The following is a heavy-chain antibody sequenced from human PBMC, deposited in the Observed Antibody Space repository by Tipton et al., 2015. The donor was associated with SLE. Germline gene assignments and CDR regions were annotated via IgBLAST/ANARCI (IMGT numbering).Heavy chain of an antibody. Sequence: SLRLSCAASGFTFSSYAMSWVRQAPGEGLEWVSAISGSGGSTYYADSVKGRFTISRDNSKNTLYLQMNSLRAEDTAVYYCAKQWVWQQLVSYFDYWGQGTLVTVSS. CDR2: ISGSGGST. V-gene: IGHV3-23*01. CDR3: AKQWVWQQLVSYFDY. CDR1: GFTFSSYA. D-gene: IGHD6-13*01. J-gene: IGHJ4*02.